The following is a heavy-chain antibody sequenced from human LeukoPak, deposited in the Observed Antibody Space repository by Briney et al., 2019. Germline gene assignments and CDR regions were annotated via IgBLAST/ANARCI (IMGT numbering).Heavy chain of an antibody. J-gene: IGHJ4*02. CDR1: GGSFSGYY. CDR2: IYYSGST. V-gene: IGHV4-59*01. Sequence: KSSETLSLTCAVYGGSFSGYYWSWIRQPPGKGLEWIGYIYYSGSTNYNPSLKSRVTISVDTSKNQFSLKLSSVTAADTAVYYCARAAVGFLEWLLFDYWGQGTLVTVSS. CDR3: ARAAVGFLEWLLFDY. D-gene: IGHD3-3*02.